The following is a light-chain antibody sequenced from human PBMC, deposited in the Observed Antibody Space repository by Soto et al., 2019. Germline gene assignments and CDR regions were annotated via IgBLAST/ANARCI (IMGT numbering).Light chain of an antibody. J-gene: IGKJ1*01. CDR2: GAS. CDR3: QQYDSSPRT. Sequence: EIVLTQSPGTLSLSPGERATLSCRASQSINSNYLAWYQQKPGQGPRPLMYGASSRAIGIPDRFSGSGSGTDFTLTISRLEPEDFAVYYCQQYDSSPRTFGQGTKVEIK. CDR1: QSINSNY. V-gene: IGKV3-20*01.